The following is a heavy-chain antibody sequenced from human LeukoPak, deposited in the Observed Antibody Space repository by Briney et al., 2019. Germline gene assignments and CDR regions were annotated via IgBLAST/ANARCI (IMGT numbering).Heavy chain of an antibody. V-gene: IGHV1-2*02. CDR2: IGPHSTFT. Sequence: ASVKASCKSSGFTFTDHYIHWVRQGPGQGLEWMGYIGPHSTFTSSPQEFQGRVTMTRDASMSTAYMELTRLTSDDTAVYYCVREGEGPLSKDFDCWGQGTLVTVSS. CDR3: VREGEGPLSKDFDC. CDR1: GFTFTDHY. D-gene: IGHD2/OR15-2a*01. J-gene: IGHJ4*02.